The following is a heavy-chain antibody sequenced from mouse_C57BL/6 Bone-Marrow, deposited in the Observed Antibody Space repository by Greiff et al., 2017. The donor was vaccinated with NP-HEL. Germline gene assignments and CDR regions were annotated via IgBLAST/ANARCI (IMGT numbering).Heavy chain of an antibody. Sequence: EVKLMESGGGLVKPGGSLKLSCAASGFTFSSYAMSWVRQTPEKRLEWVATISDGGSYTYYPDNVKGRFTISRDNAKNNLYLQMSHLKSEDTAMYYCAREVTVLHYFDYWGQGTTLTVSS. CDR3: AREVTVLHYFDY. J-gene: IGHJ2*01. V-gene: IGHV5-4*01. CDR2: ISDGGSYT. CDR1: GFTFSSYA. D-gene: IGHD1-1*01.